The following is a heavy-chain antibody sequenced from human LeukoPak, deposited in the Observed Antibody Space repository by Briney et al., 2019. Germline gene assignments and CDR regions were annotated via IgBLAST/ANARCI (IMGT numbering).Heavy chain of an antibody. D-gene: IGHD1-26*01. V-gene: IGHV4-61*02. CDR3: ARGGGIVGATNTWIRYYYYYYMDV. J-gene: IGHJ6*03. Sequence: PSETLSLTCTVSGGSISSGSYYWSWIRQPAGKGLEWIGRIYASGTANYNPSLKSRVTISIDTSKNQFSLKLSSVTAADTAVYYCARGGGIVGATNTWIRYYYYYYMDVWGKGTTVTVSS. CDR1: GGSISSGSYY. CDR2: IYASGTA.